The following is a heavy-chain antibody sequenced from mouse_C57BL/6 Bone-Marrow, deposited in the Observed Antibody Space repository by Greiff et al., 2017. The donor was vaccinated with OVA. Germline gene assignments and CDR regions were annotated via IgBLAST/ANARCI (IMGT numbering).Heavy chain of an antibody. CDR3: ARIYGSTSYWYFDV. V-gene: IGHV1-54*01. J-gene: IGHJ1*03. D-gene: IGHD1-1*01. Sequence: VKLQQSGAELVRPGTSVKVSCKASGYAFPNYLIEWVKQRPGQGLEWIGVINPGSGGTNYNEKFKGKATLTADKSSSTAYMQLSSLTSEDSAVYFCARIYGSTSYWYFDVWGTGTTGTVSS. CDR1: GYAFPNYL. CDR2: INPGSGGT.